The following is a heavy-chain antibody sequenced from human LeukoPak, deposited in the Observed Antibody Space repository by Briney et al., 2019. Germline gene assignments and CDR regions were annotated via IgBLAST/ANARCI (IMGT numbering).Heavy chain of an antibody. CDR2: ISSSGSTI. CDR3: VELGITMIGGV. Sequence: GGSLRLSCAASGFTFSSYEMNWVRQAPGKGLEWVSYISSSGSTIYYADSVKGRFTISRDNAKNSLYLQMNSLRAEDTAVYYCVELGITMIGGVWGKGTTVTISS. CDR1: GFTFSSYE. J-gene: IGHJ6*04. V-gene: IGHV3-48*03. D-gene: IGHD3-10*02.